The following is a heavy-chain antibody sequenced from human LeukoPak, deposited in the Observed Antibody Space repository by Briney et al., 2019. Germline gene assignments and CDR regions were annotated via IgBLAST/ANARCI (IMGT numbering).Heavy chain of an antibody. D-gene: IGHD3-16*02. CDR1: GFIFNSYA. V-gene: IGHV3-64*01. CDR3: TRGPGYDYVWGSYRADY. J-gene: IGHJ4*02. Sequence: GGSLRLSCAASGFIFNSYAMHWVRQAPGRGLEYVSAITSSGGSTFYANSVKGRFIISRDNSNNTLYLQMGSLRAEDMAVYYCTRGPGYDYVWGSYRADYWAREPWSPSPQ. CDR2: ITSSGGST.